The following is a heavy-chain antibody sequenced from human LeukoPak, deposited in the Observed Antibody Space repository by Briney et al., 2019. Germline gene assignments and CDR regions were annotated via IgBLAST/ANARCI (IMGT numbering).Heavy chain of an antibody. D-gene: IGHD3-22*01. J-gene: IGHJ3*01. V-gene: IGHV3-30*03. Sequence: PGGSLRLSCAASGFTFSSHGMHWVRQAPGKGLEWVAVISFDGSTRHYADSVKGRFTISRDNSKSTLSLQVNSLRAEDTAVYYCVLHYSDDGDAFDFWGQGTMVTVSS. CDR3: VLHYSDDGDAFDF. CDR1: GFTFSSHG. CDR2: ISFDGSTR.